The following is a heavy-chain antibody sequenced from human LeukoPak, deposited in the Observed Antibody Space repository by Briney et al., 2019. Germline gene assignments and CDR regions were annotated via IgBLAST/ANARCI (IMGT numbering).Heavy chain of an antibody. Sequence: GGYLSLSCAASGFTFSSYWTSWVRHAPGKGLEWVANITQDGSEKYYVDSVKGRFTISRDDAKNSLYLQMNSLRAEDTAVYYCARESSGYFYWGQGTLVTVSS. CDR3: ARESSGYFY. D-gene: IGHD3-22*01. CDR1: GFTFSSYW. V-gene: IGHV3-7*01. J-gene: IGHJ4*02. CDR2: ITQDGSEK.